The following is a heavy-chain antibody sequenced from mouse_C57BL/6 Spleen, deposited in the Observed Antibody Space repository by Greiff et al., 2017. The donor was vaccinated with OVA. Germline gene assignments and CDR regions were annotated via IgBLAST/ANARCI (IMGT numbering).Heavy chain of an antibody. V-gene: IGHV1-9*01. CDR3: ARDRTTDRYDAMDY. CDR2: ILPGSGST. Sequence: VQLQQSGAELMKPGASVKLSCKATGYTFTGYWIEWVKQRPGHGLEWIGEILPGSGSTNYTEKFKGKATFTADTSSNTAYMQLSSLTTEDSAIYYGARDRTTDRYDAMDYWGQGTSVTVSS. D-gene: IGHD1-1*01. CDR1: GYTFTGYW. J-gene: IGHJ4*01.